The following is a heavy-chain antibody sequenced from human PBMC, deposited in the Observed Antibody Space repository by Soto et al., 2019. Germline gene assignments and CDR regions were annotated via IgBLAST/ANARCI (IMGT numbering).Heavy chain of an antibody. D-gene: IGHD3-16*01. CDR2: IYYSGNT. J-gene: IGHJ4*02. V-gene: IGHV4-30-4*01. CDR3: AREGGESSDGLYYFDS. CDR1: GGSASSDNY. Sequence: PSETLSLTCTVSGGSASSDNYWSWIRQPPGKGLEWIGHIYYSGNTDYNPSLKSRLAISIDTSKNQFSLKLSSVTAADTAVYFCAREGGESSDGLYYFDSWGQGSLVTVSS.